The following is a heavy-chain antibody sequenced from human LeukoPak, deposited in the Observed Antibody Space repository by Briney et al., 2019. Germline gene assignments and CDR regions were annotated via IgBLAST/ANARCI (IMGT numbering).Heavy chain of an antibody. D-gene: IGHD3-10*01. CDR1: GYNFTHYW. V-gene: IGHV5-51*01. CDR2: IYPGDSDT. Sequence: GESLKISCKGSGYNFTHYWIAWVRQMPGKGLEWMGIIYPGDSDTRYSPSFQGQVTISADKSINTAYLQWSSLKASDTAMYYCVLAGSGSYYFDYWGQGILVTVSS. CDR3: VLAGSGSYYFDY. J-gene: IGHJ4*02.